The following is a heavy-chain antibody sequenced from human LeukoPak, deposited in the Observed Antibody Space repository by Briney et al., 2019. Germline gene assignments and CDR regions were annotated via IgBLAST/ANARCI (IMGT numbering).Heavy chain of an antibody. J-gene: IGHJ5*02. D-gene: IGHD2-21*02. V-gene: IGHV3-30*18. CDR2: ISYDGSKK. Sequence: GGSLRLSCAASGFTFSSYGMHWVRQAPGKGLEGVAGISYDGSKKYYADSVKGRFTISRDNSKNTLYLQMNSLRAEDTAVYYCAKDREVVTHGGFDPWGQGTLVTVSS. CDR1: GFTFSSYG. CDR3: AKDREVVTHGGFDP.